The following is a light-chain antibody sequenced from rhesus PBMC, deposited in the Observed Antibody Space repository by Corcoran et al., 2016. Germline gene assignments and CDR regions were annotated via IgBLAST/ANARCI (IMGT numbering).Light chain of an antibody. CDR2: GAS. CDR1: QSVSSS. CDR3: QQYSNWPRGT. J-gene: IGKJ1*01. V-gene: IGKV3-42*03. Sequence: EIVMTQSPATLSLSPGERATLSCRASQSVSSSLAWYQQKPGQAPRLLIYGASSRATGIPDRSSGSGAWTEFTLTISSLEPEDFAVYYGQQYSNWPRGTFGQGTKVEIK.